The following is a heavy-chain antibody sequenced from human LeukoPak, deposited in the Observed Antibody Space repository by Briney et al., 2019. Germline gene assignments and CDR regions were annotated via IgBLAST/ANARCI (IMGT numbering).Heavy chain of an antibody. V-gene: IGHV3-23*01. CDR3: AKDVTTVTYYFDY. D-gene: IGHD4-17*01. CDR1: GFTFSSYA. CDR2: ISGSGGST. J-gene: IGHJ4*02. Sequence: GGSLRLSCAAFGFTFSSYAMSWVRQAPGKGLEWVSAISGSGGSTYYADSVKGRFTISGDNSKNTLYLQMNSLRAEDTAVYYCAKDVTTVTYYFDYWGQGTLVTVSS.